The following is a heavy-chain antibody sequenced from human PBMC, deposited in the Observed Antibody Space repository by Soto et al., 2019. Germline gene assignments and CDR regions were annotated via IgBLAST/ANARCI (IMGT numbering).Heavy chain of an antibody. V-gene: IGHV3-48*02. Sequence: LRLSCIASGFTLSTYSMTWVRQAPGKGLEWLSYISKSSTTINYADSVKGRFTISRDNAKNSVYLEMSSLRDEDSAVYYCARDPPNFYYYGMDVWGQGTTVTVSS. J-gene: IGHJ6*02. CDR2: ISKSSTTI. CDR1: GFTLSTYS. CDR3: ARDPPNFYYYGMDV.